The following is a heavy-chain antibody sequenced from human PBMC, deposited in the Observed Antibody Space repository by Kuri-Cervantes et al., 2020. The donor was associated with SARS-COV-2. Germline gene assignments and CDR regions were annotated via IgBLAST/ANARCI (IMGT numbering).Heavy chain of an antibody. D-gene: IGHD2-2*01. V-gene: IGHV3-72*01. CDR1: GLSFSDHY. CDR3: SACGSTDCYNYYYYGLDV. CDR2: IRNEVNSYTT. J-gene: IGHJ6*02. Sequence: GGSLRLSCVASGLSFSDHYMDWVRQAAGKGLEWVGRIRNEVNSYTTEYAASVKGRFTISRADSQNSLFLQMNSLKTEDTAVYYCSACGSTDCYNYYYYGLDVWGQGTTVTVSS.